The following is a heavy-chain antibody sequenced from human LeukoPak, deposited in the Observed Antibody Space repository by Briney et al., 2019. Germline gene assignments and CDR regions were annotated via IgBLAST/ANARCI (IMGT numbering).Heavy chain of an antibody. CDR2: ISGTGTRT. D-gene: IGHD3-10*01. CDR1: GFTFSNAW. J-gene: IGHJ4*02. Sequence: GGSLRLSCAASGFTFSNAWMVWVRQAPGKGLEWVSVISGTGTRTYYADSVKGRFTIPRDNSKDTLYLQMNSLRAEDTAVYYCAKGTYYYGSGSTETFGENWGQGTLVTVSS. CDR3: AKGTYYYGSGSTETFGEN. V-gene: IGHV3-23*01.